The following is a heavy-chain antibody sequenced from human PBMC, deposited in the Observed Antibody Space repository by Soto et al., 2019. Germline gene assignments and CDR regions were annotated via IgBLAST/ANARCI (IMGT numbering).Heavy chain of an antibody. V-gene: IGHV4-31*01. J-gene: IGHJ4*02. D-gene: IGHD6-19*01. CDR1: VCSINSGCYY. Sequence: PSESLSITCTVSVCSINSGCYYWSWIHQHPGKGLEWIGYIYYSGSTYYNPSLKSLVTISVDTSKNQFSLKLSSVTAADTAVYYCAREPAPVAGFDYWGQGTLVNGSS. CDR3: AREPAPVAGFDY. CDR2: IYYSGST.